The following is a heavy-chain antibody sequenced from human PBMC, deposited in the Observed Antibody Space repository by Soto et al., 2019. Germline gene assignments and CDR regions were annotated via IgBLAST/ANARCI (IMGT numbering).Heavy chain of an antibody. CDR1: GFIFSNYA. CDR2: IPSSGGDT. D-gene: IGHD3-10*01. Sequence: HPGGSLRLSCSASGFIFSNYAMHWVRQAPGKGLDYVSRIPSSGGDTYHADSVKGRFTISRDNSKNTLYLQMSSLRVEDTAVYYCVKSRVRGLSYYYYGLDVWGQGTTVTVSS. CDR3: VKSRVRGLSYYYYGLDV. V-gene: IGHV3-64D*06. J-gene: IGHJ6*02.